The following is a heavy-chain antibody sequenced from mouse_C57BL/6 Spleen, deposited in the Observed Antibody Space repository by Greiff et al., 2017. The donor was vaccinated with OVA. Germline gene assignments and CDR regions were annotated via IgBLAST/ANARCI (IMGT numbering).Heavy chain of an antibody. V-gene: IGHV1-52*01. Sequence: QVQLQQPGAELVRPGSSVKLSCKASGYTFTSYWMHWVKQRPIQGLEWIGNIDPSDSETHYNQKFKDKATLTVDKSSSTAYMQLSSLTSEDSAVYYCARPHYYGSSLFDYWGQGTTLTVSS. J-gene: IGHJ2*01. CDR1: GYTFTSYW. CDR2: IDPSDSET. D-gene: IGHD1-1*01. CDR3: ARPHYYGSSLFDY.